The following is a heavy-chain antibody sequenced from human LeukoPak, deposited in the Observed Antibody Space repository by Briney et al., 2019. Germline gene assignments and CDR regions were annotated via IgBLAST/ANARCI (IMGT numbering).Heavy chain of an antibody. CDR1: GFTLGTYW. CDR3: ARTIYGYY. Sequence: GGSLRLSCAASGFTLGTYWMTWVRQAPRKGLEWAAAIKEDGSETYYVDSVKGRFTISRDNAKNSLYLQMSSLRAEDTAVYYRARTIYGYYWGQGTLVTVSS. V-gene: IGHV3-7*02. J-gene: IGHJ4*02. D-gene: IGHD3-9*01. CDR2: IKEDGSET.